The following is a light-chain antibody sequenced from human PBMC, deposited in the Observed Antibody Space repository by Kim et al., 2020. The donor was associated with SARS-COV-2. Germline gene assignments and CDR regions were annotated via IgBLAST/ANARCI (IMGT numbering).Light chain of an antibody. J-gene: IGLJ2*01. V-gene: IGLV2-14*03. CDR2: TVS. Sequence: QSALTQPAYVSGSPGQTITISCTGTSSDVGGYNYVSWYQQHPGKVPKLMIYTVSNRPSGVSDRFSGSKSGNTASLTISGLQAEDEAEYYCSSYTSSYTVVFGGGTQLTVL. CDR3: SSYTSSYTVV. CDR1: SSDVGGYNY.